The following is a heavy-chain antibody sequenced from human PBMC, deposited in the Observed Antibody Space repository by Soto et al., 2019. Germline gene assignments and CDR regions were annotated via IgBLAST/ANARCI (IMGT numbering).Heavy chain of an antibody. CDR2: IYSGGGT. D-gene: IGHD5-12*01. CDR3: VRGGGYGGHAVVDY. V-gene: IGHV3-66*01. Sequence: EVQLVESGGGLVQPGGSLRLSCAASGFTVSSNSMSWVRQAPGKGLEWVSVIYSGGGTFYADSVKGRFTISRDISKHTLYLQMSSLRAEDTAVYYCVRGGGYGGHAVVDYWDQGTLVAVSS. CDR1: GFTVSSNS. J-gene: IGHJ4*02.